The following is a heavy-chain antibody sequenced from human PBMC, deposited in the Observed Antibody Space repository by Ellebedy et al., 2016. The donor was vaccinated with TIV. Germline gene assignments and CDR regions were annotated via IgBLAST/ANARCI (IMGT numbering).Heavy chain of an antibody. D-gene: IGHD1-26*01. V-gene: IGHV3-30-3*01. J-gene: IGHJ3*02. CDR1: GFTFSTYG. Sequence: PGGSLRLSCAASGFTFSTYGVNWVRQAPGKGLEWVAVISYDGSNKRYADSVKGRFSISRDNSESTLYLQMNSLRPDDTAVYYCARDLKPFSGNPHDAFDIWGQGTVVTVSS. CDR2: ISYDGSNK. CDR3: ARDLKPFSGNPHDAFDI.